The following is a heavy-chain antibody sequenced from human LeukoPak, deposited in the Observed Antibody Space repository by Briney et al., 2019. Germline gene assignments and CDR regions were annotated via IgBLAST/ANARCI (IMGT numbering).Heavy chain of an antibody. CDR1: GFTFNTYT. J-gene: IGHJ4*02. CDR3: ARVGGWELLPDY. Sequence: GGSLRLSCAASGFTFNTYTMNWVRQAPGKGLEWVSYISGSSGIIDYADSVRGRFTISRDNAKNSLYLQMNSLRAEDTAVYYCARVGGWELLPDYWGQGTLVTVSS. D-gene: IGHD1-26*01. CDR2: ISGSSGII. V-gene: IGHV3-48*01.